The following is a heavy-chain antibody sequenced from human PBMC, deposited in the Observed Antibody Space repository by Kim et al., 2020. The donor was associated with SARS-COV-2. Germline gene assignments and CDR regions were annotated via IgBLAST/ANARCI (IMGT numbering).Heavy chain of an antibody. CDR2: INPTGGST. V-gene: IGHV1-46*01. CDR1: GYTFTSYY. CDR3: ARDMGVGTRFDY. D-gene: IGHD3-16*01. Sequence: ASVKVSCKASGYTFTSYYMHWVRQAPGQGLEWMGIINPTGGSTNYAQKFQGRVTMTRDTYTSTVYMELSSLRSDDTAVYYCARDMGVGTRFDYWGQGTLVTVSS. J-gene: IGHJ4*02.